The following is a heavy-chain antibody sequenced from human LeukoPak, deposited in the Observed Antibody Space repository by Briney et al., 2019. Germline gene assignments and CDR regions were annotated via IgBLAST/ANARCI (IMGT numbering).Heavy chain of an antibody. Sequence: SETLSLTCTVSGGSISSGSYYWSWIRQPAGKGLEWIGRIYTSGSTNYDPSLKSRVTISVDTSKNQLSLKVTSVTAADTAMYYCARVVSHGYLDYWGQGTLITVSS. CDR2: IYTSGST. D-gene: IGHD5-24*01. CDR3: ARVVSHGYLDY. CDR1: GGSISSGSYY. J-gene: IGHJ4*02. V-gene: IGHV4-61*02.